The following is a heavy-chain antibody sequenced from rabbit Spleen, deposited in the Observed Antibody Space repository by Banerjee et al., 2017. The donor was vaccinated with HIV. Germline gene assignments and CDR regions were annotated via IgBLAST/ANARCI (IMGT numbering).Heavy chain of an antibody. CDR2: INAVTGKA. J-gene: IGHJ4*01. D-gene: IGHD1-1*01. V-gene: IGHV1S45*01. CDR3: ARDLTVVIGWNFNL. Sequence: QEQLTESGGGRVKSEGSLTLTCKASGFPFSNNAVMCRVRQAPGKGLEWIACINAVTGKAVYASWAKGRFTFSKTSSTTVTLQMTSLTAADTATYFCARDLTVVIGWNFNLLGQGTLVTVS. CDR1: GFPFSNNAV.